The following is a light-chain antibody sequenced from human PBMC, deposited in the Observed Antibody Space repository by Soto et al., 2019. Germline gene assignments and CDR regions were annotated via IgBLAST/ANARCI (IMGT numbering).Light chain of an antibody. Sequence: EIWLTQSPATLSLSPGERVTLSCRVSQSVDTYLAWYQQKTGQAPRLLIYDASNRATGIPARFSGSGSGTDFTLTISSLEPEDFALYYCQERSNWPPRYTFGQGTRLEIK. CDR1: QSVDTY. CDR3: QERSNWPPRYT. V-gene: IGKV3-11*01. CDR2: DAS. J-gene: IGKJ2*01.